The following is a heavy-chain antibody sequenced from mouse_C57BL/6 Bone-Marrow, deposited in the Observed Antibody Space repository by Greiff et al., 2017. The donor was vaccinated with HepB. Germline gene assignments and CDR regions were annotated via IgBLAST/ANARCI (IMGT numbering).Heavy chain of an antibody. CDR1: GYTFTSYG. D-gene: IGHD1-1*01. CDR2: IYPRSGNT. V-gene: IGHV1-81*01. CDR3: AHYYGSPRFDY. J-gene: IGHJ2*01. Sequence: VKLVESGAELARPGASVKLSCKASGYTFTSYGISWVKQRTGQGLEWIGEIYPRSGNTYYNEKFKGKATLTADKSSSTAYMELRSLTSEDSAVYFCAHYYGSPRFDYWGQGTTLTVSS.